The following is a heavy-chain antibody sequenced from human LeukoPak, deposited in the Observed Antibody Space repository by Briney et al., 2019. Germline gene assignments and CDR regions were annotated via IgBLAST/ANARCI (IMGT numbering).Heavy chain of an antibody. J-gene: IGHJ5*02. CDR2: ISAYNGNT. D-gene: IGHD3-9*01. CDR1: GYTFTSYG. CDR3: ARDRVTILARNWFDP. V-gene: IGHV1-18*01. Sequence: ASVKVSCKASGYTFTSYGISWVRQAPGQGLEWMGWISAYNGNTNYAQKLQGRVTMTTDTSTSTAYMELRSLRSDDTAVYYCARDRVTILARNWFDPWGQGTLVTVSS.